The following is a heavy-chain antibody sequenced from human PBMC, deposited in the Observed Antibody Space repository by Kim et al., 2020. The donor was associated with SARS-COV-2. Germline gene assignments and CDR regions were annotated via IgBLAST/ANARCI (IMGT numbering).Heavy chain of an antibody. CDR3: AKSLGGYTYGKFDY. D-gene: IGHD5-18*01. Sequence: GGSLRLSCAVSGFTFSTFAMSWVRQAPGKGPEWVSGISGSGGSTFYADSVKGRFTISRDTSKNTLYLQMSSLRAEDTAVYYCAKSLGGYTYGKFDYWGQG. CDR2: ISGSGGST. J-gene: IGHJ4*02. CDR1: GFTFSTFA. V-gene: IGHV3-23*01.